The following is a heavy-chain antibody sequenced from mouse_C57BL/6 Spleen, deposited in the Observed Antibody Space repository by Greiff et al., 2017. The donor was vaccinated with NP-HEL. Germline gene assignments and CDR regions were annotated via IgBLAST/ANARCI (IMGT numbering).Heavy chain of an antibody. CDR2: ISDGGSYT. CDR1: GFTFSSYA. V-gene: IGHV5-4*03. J-gene: IGHJ2*01. D-gene: IGHD3-3*01. CDR3: ARGGDRREIDY. Sequence: EVKLVESGGGLVKPGGSLKLSCAASGFTFSSYAMSWVRQTPEKRLEWVATISDGGSYTYYPDNVKGRFTISRDNAKNNLYLQMSHLKSEDTAMYYCARGGDRREIDYWGQGTTLTVSS.